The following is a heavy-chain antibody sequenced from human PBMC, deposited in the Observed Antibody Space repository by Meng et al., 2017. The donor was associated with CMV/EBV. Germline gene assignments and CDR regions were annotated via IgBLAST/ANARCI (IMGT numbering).Heavy chain of an antibody. Sequence: SGPTLVKPTQTLTLTCTFSGFSLSTSGMRVSWIRQPPGKALEWLARIDWDDDKYCSTSLKTRLTISKATSKNQVVLTMTNMDPVDTATYYCARIVRPGRGTSCYTPQGAFDIWGQGTMVTVSS. CDR1: GFSLSTSGMR. J-gene: IGHJ3*02. V-gene: IGHV2-70*04. CDR3: ARIVRPGRGTSCYTPQGAFDI. CDR2: IDWDDDK. D-gene: IGHD2-2*02.